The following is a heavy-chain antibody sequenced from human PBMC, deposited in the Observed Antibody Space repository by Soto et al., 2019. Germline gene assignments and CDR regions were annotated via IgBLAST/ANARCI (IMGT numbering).Heavy chain of an antibody. V-gene: IGHV3-53*01. CDR2: IYSGGNT. Sequence: WVSLRLSCAASGFSGSSRHMNWFRQAPGKGLEWVSVIYSGGNTYYAVSVKGRFTISRDNSKNTVYLQINSLRGEDTAMYYCARLGPYDPGRYSFRYTWFAPWGHGTLVPVSS. J-gene: IGHJ5*02. CDR3: ARLGPYDPGRYSFRYTWFAP. CDR1: GFSGSSRH. D-gene: IGHD3-10*01.